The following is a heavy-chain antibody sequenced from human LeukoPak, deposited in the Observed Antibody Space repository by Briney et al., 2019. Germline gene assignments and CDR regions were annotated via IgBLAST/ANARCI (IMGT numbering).Heavy chain of an antibody. CDR3: AKDAQRGFDYSNSLES. CDR1: KFTFIHYG. CDR2: IWNDGSNQ. Sequence: PGGALRLSCAASKFTFIHYGMHWVRQAPGKGLEWVAVIWNDGSNQYYADSVKGRVTVSRDNSQNRLYLQMSSLRPEDTAVYYCAKDAQRGFDYSNSLESWGQGTLVTVSS. J-gene: IGHJ4*02. D-gene: IGHD4-11*01. V-gene: IGHV3-33*06.